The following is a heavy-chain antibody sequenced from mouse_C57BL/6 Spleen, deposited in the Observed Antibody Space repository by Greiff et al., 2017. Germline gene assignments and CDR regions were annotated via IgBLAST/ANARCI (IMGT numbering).Heavy chain of an antibody. Sequence: QVQLKQSGPGLVAPSQSLSITCTVSGFSLTSYGVHWVRQPPGKGLEWLVVIWSDGSTTYNSALKSRLSISKDNSKSQVFLKMNSLQTDDTAMYYCARHGGGNSYFDVWGTGTTVTVSS. CDR1: GFSLTSYG. CDR3: ARHGGGNSYFDV. V-gene: IGHV2-6-1*01. J-gene: IGHJ1*03. D-gene: IGHD1-1*02. CDR2: IWSDGST.